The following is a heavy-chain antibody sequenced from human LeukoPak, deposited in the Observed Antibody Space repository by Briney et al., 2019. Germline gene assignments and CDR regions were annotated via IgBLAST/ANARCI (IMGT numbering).Heavy chain of an antibody. Sequence: GGALRLSCAACGFTVSSNYMSWVRQAPGKGLEWVSVIYSGGSTYYADSVKGRFTISRDNSKNTLYLQMNSLRAEDTAVYYCARDSGIAAAAPGGYWGQGTLVTVSS. CDR2: IYSGGST. V-gene: IGHV3-53*01. CDR1: GFTVSSNY. CDR3: ARDSGIAAAAPGGY. D-gene: IGHD6-13*01. J-gene: IGHJ4*02.